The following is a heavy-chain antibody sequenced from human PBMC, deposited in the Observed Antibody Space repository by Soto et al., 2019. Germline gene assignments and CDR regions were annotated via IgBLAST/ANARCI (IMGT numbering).Heavy chain of an antibody. CDR1: GYIFTSYG. J-gene: IGHJ1*01. Sequence: QVQLVQSGAEVKKPGASVKVSCKASGYIFTSYGITWVRQAPGQGLEWMGWVRAYNGNRQYARKLQRRVPMSTDTSTSTGYMELRSLGSGDTAVYYWTRGAGQGSGSYDWGQGTRVPVSS. D-gene: IGHD3-10*01. CDR3: TRGAGQGSGSYD. CDR2: VRAYNGNR. V-gene: IGHV1-18*01.